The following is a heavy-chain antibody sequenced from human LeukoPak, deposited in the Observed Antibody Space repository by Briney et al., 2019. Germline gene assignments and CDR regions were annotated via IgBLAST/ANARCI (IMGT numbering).Heavy chain of an antibody. J-gene: IGHJ5*02. CDR1: GYTFTSYG. CDR3: ARDSSWELGLGESWFDP. Sequence: GASVKVSCKASGYTFTSYGISWVRQAPGQRLEWMGWISAYNGNTNYAQKLQDRVTMTTDTSTSTAYMELRSLRSDDTAVYYCARDSSWELGLGESWFDPWGQGTLVTVSS. V-gene: IGHV1-18*01. D-gene: IGHD1-26*01. CDR2: ISAYNGNT.